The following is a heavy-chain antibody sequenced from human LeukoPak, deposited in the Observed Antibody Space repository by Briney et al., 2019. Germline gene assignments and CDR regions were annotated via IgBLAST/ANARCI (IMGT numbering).Heavy chain of an antibody. CDR1: GYTLTELS. D-gene: IGHD6-13*01. J-gene: IGHJ4*02. Sequence: GASVKVSCKVSGYTLTELSMHWVRQAPGKGLEWMGGFDPEDGETIYAQKFQGRVTMTEDTSTDTAYMELSSLRSEDTAVYYCATDPSSWYGKDYWGQGTPVTVSS. CDR3: ATDPSSWYGKDY. CDR2: FDPEDGET. V-gene: IGHV1-24*01.